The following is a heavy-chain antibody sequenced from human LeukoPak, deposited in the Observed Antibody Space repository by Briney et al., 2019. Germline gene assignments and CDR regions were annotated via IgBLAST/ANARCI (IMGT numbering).Heavy chain of an antibody. V-gene: IGHV3-30*02. Sequence: PGGSLRLSCAASGFNFSNYDIRWVRQAPGKGLEWVAFIRYDGSDKYYADSVKGRFTISRDNSKNTLYLQMNSLRTEDTAVYYCAKGDTSWGQGTLVTVSS. D-gene: IGHD2-21*02. CDR2: IRYDGSDK. J-gene: IGHJ5*02. CDR3: AKGDTS. CDR1: GFNFSNYD.